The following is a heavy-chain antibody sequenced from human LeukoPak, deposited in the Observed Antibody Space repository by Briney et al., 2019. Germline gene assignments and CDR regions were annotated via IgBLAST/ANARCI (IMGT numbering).Heavy chain of an antibody. J-gene: IGHJ4*02. V-gene: IGHV3-11*01. Sequence: GGSLRLSCAASGFTFSDYYMSWIRQAPGKGLEWISYISSSGSIIYYADSVKGRITISRDNAKNSLYLQMNSLRAEDTAVYYCAREAPLRDFWSGLSATRSGYDYWGQGTLVTVSS. D-gene: IGHD3-3*01. CDR2: ISSSGSII. CDR3: AREAPLRDFWSGLSATRSGYDY. CDR1: GFTFSDYY.